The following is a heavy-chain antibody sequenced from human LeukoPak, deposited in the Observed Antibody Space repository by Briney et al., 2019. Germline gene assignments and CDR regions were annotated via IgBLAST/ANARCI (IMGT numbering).Heavy chain of an antibody. CDR1: GGSISSSNW. Sequence: SSETLSLTCAVSGGSISSSNWWSWVRQPPGKGLEWIGEIYHSGSTNYNPSLKSRVTISVDTSKNQFSLKLSSVTAADTAVYYCARGTPDYYYYMDVWGKGTTVTVSS. CDR3: ARGTPDYYYYMDV. V-gene: IGHV4-4*02. J-gene: IGHJ6*03. CDR2: IYHSGST.